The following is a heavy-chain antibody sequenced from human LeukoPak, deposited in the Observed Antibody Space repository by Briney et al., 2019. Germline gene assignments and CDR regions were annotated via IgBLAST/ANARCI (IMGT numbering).Heavy chain of an antibody. V-gene: IGHV1-2*02. J-gene: IGHJ4*02. CDR1: GYTFTGYY. Sequence: ASVKVSCKASGYTFTGYYMHWVRQAPGQGLGWMGWINPNSGGTNYAQKFQGRVTMTRDTSISTAYMELSRLRSDDTAVYYCARAYGYCSGGSCCFDYWGQGTLVTVSS. CDR3: ARAYGYCSGGSCCFDY. CDR2: INPNSGGT. D-gene: IGHD2-15*01.